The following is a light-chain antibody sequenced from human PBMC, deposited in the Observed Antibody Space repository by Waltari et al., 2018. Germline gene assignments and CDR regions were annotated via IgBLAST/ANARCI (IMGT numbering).Light chain of an antibody. CDR3: MQSLRALWT. CDR1: QSLLHSNGYNY. CDR2: LGS. J-gene: IGKJ1*01. Sequence: DIVVTQSPLSLPVTPGEPASISCRSSQSLLHSNGYNYLDWYLQKPGQSQQLRIYLGSNRAAGVPDRFSGSGAGTDFTLKISRVEAEDVGVYYCMQSLRALWTFGQGTKVEIK. V-gene: IGKV2-28*01.